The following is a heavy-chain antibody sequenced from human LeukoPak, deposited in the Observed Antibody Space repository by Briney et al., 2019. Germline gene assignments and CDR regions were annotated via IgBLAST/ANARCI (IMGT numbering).Heavy chain of an antibody. J-gene: IGHJ4*02. D-gene: IGHD2-15*01. Sequence: SETLSLTCTVSGGSISSSSYYWGWIRQPPGKGLEWIGNIYYSGSSYSNPSLKSRVTISVDTSKNKFSLKLSSVTAADTAVHYCARQSTGYCSGSSCYPTSIADYWCQGTLVTVSS. CDR2: IYYSGSS. CDR1: GGSISSSSYY. V-gene: IGHV4-39*01. CDR3: ARQSTGYCSGSSCYPTSIADY.